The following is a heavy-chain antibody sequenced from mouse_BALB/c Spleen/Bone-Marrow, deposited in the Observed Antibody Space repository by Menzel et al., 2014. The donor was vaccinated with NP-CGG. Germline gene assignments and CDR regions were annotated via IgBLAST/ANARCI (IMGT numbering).Heavy chain of an antibody. CDR3: ARHSTTVVADY. CDR1: GFTFSSYA. V-gene: IGHV5-9-3*01. Sequence: EVKVEESGGGLVKPGGSLKLSCAASGFTFSSYAMSWVRQTPEKRLEWVATISSGGSYTYYPDSVKGRFTISRDNAKNPLYLQMSSLRSEDTAMYYCARHSTTVVADYWGQGTTLTVSS. J-gene: IGHJ2*01. D-gene: IGHD1-1*01. CDR2: ISSGGSYT.